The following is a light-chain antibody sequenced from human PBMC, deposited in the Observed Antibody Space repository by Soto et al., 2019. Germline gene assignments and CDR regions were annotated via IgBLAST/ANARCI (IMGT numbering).Light chain of an antibody. Sequence: EIVLTQSPATLSLSPGERATLSCRASHSLSSYLAWYQQKRGQAPRLLIYDASKRATGIPARFSGSGSGTDFTLSISSLEPEDFAVYYCQQRSDWPLTFGGGTKVEIK. V-gene: IGKV3-11*01. CDR3: QQRSDWPLT. CDR2: DAS. CDR1: HSLSSY. J-gene: IGKJ4*01.